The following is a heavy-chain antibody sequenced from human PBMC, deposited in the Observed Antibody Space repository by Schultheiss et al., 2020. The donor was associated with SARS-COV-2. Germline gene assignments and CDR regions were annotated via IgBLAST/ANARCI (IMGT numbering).Heavy chain of an antibody. J-gene: IGHJ5*02. CDR2: MNPNSGNT. CDR1: GYTFTSYD. Sequence: ASVKVSCKASGYTFTSYDINWVRQATGQGLEWMGWMNPNSGNTGYAQKFQGRVTMTRNTSISTAYMELSSLRSEDTAVYYCASDYGDYVWFDPWGQGTLVTVSS. CDR3: ASDYGDYVWFDP. V-gene: IGHV1-8*01. D-gene: IGHD4-17*01.